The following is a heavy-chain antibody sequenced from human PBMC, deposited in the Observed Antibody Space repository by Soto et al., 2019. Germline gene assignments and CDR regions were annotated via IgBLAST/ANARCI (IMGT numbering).Heavy chain of an antibody. CDR3: ARGLYGSASWCYYGMDV. CDR1: GFSVSGTY. CDR2: IYSDGGT. Sequence: EVQLVESGGGMIQPGGSLRLSCAASGFSVSGTYRSWVRQAPGKGLEWVSVIYSDGGTDYADSVKGRFTISRDTSKNTLYLQMNSLRAEDTAVFYCARGLYGSASWCYYGMDVWGQGTTVTVSS. D-gene: IGHD3-10*01. J-gene: IGHJ6*02. V-gene: IGHV3-53*01.